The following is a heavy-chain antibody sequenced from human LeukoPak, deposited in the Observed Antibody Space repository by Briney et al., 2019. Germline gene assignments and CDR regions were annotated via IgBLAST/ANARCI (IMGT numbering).Heavy chain of an antibody. CDR1: GFTFSSYW. CDR3: ARRIWGSPQPVFDY. V-gene: IGHV3-7*01. Sequence: GGSLRLSCAASGFTFSSYWMSWVRQAPGKGLEWVANMKQDGSEKYYVDSVKGRFTISRDNAKNSLYLQMNSLRAEDTAVYYCARRIWGSPQPVFDYWGQGTLVTVSS. CDR2: MKQDGSEK. J-gene: IGHJ4*02. D-gene: IGHD3-16*01.